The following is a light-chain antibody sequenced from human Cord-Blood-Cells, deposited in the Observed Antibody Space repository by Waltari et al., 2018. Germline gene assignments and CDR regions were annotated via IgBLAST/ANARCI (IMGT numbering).Light chain of an antibody. CDR1: QSVSTN. V-gene: IGKV3-15*01. CDR2: GAS. CDR3: QQYNNWPWT. J-gene: IGKJ1*01. Sequence: EIVMTQSLATLSVSPGERATLTCRASQSVSTNLAWYQHKPAQAPRLLIYGASTRATGIPARFSGSGSGTVFTLTISSLQSEDFAVYYCQQYNNWPWTFGQGTKVEIK.